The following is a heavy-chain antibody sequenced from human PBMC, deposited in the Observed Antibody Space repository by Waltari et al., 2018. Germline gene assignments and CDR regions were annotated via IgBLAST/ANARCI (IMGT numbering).Heavy chain of an antibody. Sequence: QVQLQESGPGLVKPSQTMSLTCTVSGGAISSGDYYWSWIRQPPGKGLEWIGYIYYSGSTYYNPSLKSRVTISVDTSKNQFSLKLSSVTAADTAVYYCARAWGYSGYLFDYWGQGTLVTVSS. CDR1: GGAISSGDYY. CDR3: ARAWGYSGYLFDY. J-gene: IGHJ4*02. V-gene: IGHV4-30-4*08. D-gene: IGHD5-12*01. CDR2: IYYSGST.